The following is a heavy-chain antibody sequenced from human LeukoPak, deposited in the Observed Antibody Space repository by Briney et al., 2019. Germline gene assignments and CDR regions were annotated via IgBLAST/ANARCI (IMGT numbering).Heavy chain of an antibody. CDR3: AKGGARLHSYYFDY. D-gene: IGHD1-26*01. CDR2: ISTSSSTR. CDR1: GFTFSSYS. J-gene: IGHJ4*02. Sequence: GGSLRLSCAASGFTFSSYSMNWVRQAPGKGLEWVSYISTSSSTRYYADSVKGRFTISRDNAKNSLYLQMNSLRAEDTAVFYCAKGGARLHSYYFDYWGQGTLVTVSS. V-gene: IGHV3-48*01.